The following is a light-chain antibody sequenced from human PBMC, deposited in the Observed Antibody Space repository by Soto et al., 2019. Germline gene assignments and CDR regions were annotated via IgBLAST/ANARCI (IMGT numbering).Light chain of an antibody. V-gene: IGKV2-28*01. CDR3: MQAIETPFT. CDR1: QSLLHSNVYNF. Sequence: DIVLTQSPLSLPVTPGEPASVSCRSSQSLLHSNVYNFLDWYLQKPGHSPQLLFYLGSTRASGVPDRVSGSGSGTDFILKISRVEAEDVGIYYCMQAIETPFTFGPGTKVEI. J-gene: IGKJ3*01. CDR2: LGS.